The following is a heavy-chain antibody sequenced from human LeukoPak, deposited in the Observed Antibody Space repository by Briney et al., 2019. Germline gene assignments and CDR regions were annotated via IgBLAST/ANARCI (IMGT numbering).Heavy chain of an antibody. V-gene: IGHV3-21*01. CDR2: ISSSSSYI. CDR3: ARAPFEYCGGDCYSDMDV. D-gene: IGHD2-21*01. CDR1: GFTFSSYS. J-gene: IGHJ6*03. Sequence: GGSLRLSCAASGFTFSSYSMKWVRQAPGKGLEWVSSISSSSSYIYYADSVKGRFTISRDNAKNSLYLQMNSLRAEDTAVYYCARAPFEYCGGDCYSDMDVWGKGTTVTVSS.